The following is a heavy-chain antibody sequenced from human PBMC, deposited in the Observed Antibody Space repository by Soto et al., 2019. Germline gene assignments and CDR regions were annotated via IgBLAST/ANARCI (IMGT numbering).Heavy chain of an antibody. J-gene: IGHJ4*02. Sequence: QVQLQQWGAGLLKPSETLSLTCAVYGGSFSGYYWSWIRQPPGKGLEWIGESSHSGSTKYNPSLKSRVTISVDTFKNQFSLKLSSVTAADTAVYYCARAYDYVWGTYRLDYWGQGTLVTVSS. V-gene: IGHV4-34*01. CDR3: ARAYDYVWGTYRLDY. D-gene: IGHD3-16*02. CDR1: GGSFSGYY. CDR2: SSHSGST.